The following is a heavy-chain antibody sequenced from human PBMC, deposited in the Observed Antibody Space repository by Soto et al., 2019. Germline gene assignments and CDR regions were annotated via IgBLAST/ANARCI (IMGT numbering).Heavy chain of an antibody. CDR2: IYYSGGT. CDR3: ARAPYQPHKGYFDY. V-gene: IGHV4-30-4*01. Sequence: PSETLSLTCFVSGGSISTGVYYWSWIRQPPGKDLEWIGYIYYSGGTYYNPSLKSRLTISVDTSKNQFSLKLSSVTAADTAVYYCARAPYQPHKGYFDYWGQGTLVTVSS. CDR1: GGSISTGVYY. J-gene: IGHJ4*02. D-gene: IGHD2-2*01.